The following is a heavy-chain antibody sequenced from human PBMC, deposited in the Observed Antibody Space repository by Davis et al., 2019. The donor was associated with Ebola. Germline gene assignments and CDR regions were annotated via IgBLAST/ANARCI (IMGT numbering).Heavy chain of an antibody. CDR1: GFTFSSYW. V-gene: IGHV3-74*01. Sequence: PGGSLRLSCAASGFTFSSYWMHWVRQAPGKGLVWVSRINPDGSFTDYADSVKGRFSISRDSTSNTLYLQMNGLRAEDTAVYYCAYSGDLWGALDHWGQGTLVTVSP. J-gene: IGHJ4*02. CDR2: INPDGSFT. CDR3: AYSGDLWGALDH. D-gene: IGHD3-3*01.